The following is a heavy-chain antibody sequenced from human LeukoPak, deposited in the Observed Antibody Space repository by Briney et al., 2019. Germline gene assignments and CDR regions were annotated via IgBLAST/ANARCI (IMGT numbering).Heavy chain of an antibody. D-gene: IGHD5-12*01. CDR3: AKDGVVATVYDAFDI. V-gene: IGHV3-30*18. J-gene: IGHJ3*02. CDR1: GFTFSSYG. Sequence: GGSLRLSCAASGFTFSSYGMHWVRQAPGKGLEWVAVISYDGSNKYYADSVKGRFTISRDNSKNTLYLQMNSLRAEDTAVYYCAKDGVVATVYDAFDIWGQGTMVTVSS. CDR2: ISYDGSNK.